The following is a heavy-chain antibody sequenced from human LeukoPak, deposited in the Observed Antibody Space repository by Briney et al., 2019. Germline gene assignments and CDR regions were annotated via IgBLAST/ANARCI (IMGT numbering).Heavy chain of an antibody. Sequence: SETLSLTCAVYGGSFSAYYWSWIRQPPGKGLEWIGEISHSGSTNYNPSLKSRVTISVDTSKNQFSLKLSSVTAADTAVYYCARGASGGDYYGSGSYYSAFDIWGQGTMVTVSS. J-gene: IGHJ3*02. CDR1: GGSFSAYY. D-gene: IGHD3-10*01. CDR3: ARGASGGDYYGSGSYYSAFDI. CDR2: ISHSGST. V-gene: IGHV4-34*01.